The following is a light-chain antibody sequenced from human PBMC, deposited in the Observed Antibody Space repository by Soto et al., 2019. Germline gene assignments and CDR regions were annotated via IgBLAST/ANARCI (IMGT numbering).Light chain of an antibody. V-gene: IGKV1-8*01. CDR1: QSISSY. CDR2: AAS. CDR3: QQYYSYPWT. Sequence: ALRMTQSPSAFSTPTVVRFTSTLLASQSISSYLAWYQQKPGKAPKLLIYAASTLQSGVPSRFSGSGSGTDFTLTISCLQSEDFATYYCQQYYSYPWTFGQGTKVDIK. J-gene: IGKJ1*01.